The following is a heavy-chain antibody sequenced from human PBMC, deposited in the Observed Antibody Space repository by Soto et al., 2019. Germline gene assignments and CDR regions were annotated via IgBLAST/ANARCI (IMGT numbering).Heavy chain of an antibody. CDR3: ARDRRTGDWGYYYYGMDV. CDR1: GGTFSSYA. D-gene: IGHD2-21*02. J-gene: IGHJ6*02. V-gene: IGHV1-69*13. Sequence: SVKVSCKASGGTFSSYAISWVRQAPGQGLEWMGGIIPIFGTANYAQKFQGRVTITADESTSTAYMELSSLRSEDTAVYYCARDRRTGDWGYYYYGMDVWGQGTTVTVPS. CDR2: IIPIFGTA.